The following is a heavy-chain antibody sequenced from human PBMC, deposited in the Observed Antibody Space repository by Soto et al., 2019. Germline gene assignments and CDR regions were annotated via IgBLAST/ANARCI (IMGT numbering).Heavy chain of an antibody. V-gene: IGHV1-69*13. CDR2: IIPVFGTA. J-gene: IGHJ6*02. D-gene: IGHD2-2*01. CDR1: RVAFNKFI. CDR3: AKVRYSSPMGYYYGMDV. Sequence: GASVKVSCKASRVAFNKFIVTWVRQAPGLGLEWVGGIIPVFGTANYAQKFQGRVTITADESTSTSHMEVNNLRSEDTAVYYCAKVRYSSPMGYYYGMDVWGQGTTVTVSS.